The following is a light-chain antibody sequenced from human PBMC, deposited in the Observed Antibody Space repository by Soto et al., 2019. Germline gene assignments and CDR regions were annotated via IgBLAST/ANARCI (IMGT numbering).Light chain of an antibody. Sequence: QSVLTQPPSASGSPGQSVIISCTGTSSDVGGYYYVSWYQQHPDRAPRLLIYEVSNRPSGVSNRFSGSKSGNTASLTISGLLADDEADYYCSSYTSSSTVVFGGGTKLTVL. CDR1: SSDVGGYYY. CDR2: EVS. V-gene: IGLV2-14*01. J-gene: IGLJ2*01. CDR3: SSYTSSSTVV.